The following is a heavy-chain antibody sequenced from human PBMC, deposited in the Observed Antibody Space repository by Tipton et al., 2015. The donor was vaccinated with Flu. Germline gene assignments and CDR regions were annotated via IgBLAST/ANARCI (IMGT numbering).Heavy chain of an antibody. CDR1: GDYVPTGGPITSGGYF. CDR3: ARHGGYYFDY. D-gene: IGHD4-23*01. Sequence: TLSLTCTVSGDYVPTGGPITSGGYFWTWIRQLPGGGLEWIAHIYYDGSASYNPSLKSRVTISVDTSKNQFSLKLSSVNAADTAVYYCARHGGYYFDYWGQGTLVTVSS. CDR2: IYYDGSA. V-gene: IGHV4-31*02. J-gene: IGHJ4*02.